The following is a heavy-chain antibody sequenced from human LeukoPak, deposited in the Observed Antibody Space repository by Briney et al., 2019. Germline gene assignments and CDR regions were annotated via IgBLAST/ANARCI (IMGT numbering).Heavy chain of an antibody. Sequence: GGSLRLSCAASGFTFGNYYMSWIRQAPGKGLEWVSYISNSGSTIHYADSVKGRFTISRDNAKNSLYLQMNSLRAEDTAVYYCARRITMVRGVIGQNYYYGMDVWGQGTTVTVSS. CDR3: ARRITMVRGVIGQNYYYGMDV. D-gene: IGHD3-10*01. CDR2: ISNSGSTI. J-gene: IGHJ6*02. CDR1: GFTFGNYY. V-gene: IGHV3-11*04.